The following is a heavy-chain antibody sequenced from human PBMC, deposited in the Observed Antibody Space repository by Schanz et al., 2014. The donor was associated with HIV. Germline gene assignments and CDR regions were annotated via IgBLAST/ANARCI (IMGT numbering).Heavy chain of an antibody. CDR2: INHSGST. CDR3: ARDVASWRYFDY. J-gene: IGHJ4*02. CDR1: GGSFSDYY. V-gene: IGHV4-34*01. D-gene: IGHD6-13*01. Sequence: QVQLQQLGAGLFKPSETLSLTCAVFGGSFSDYYWSWIRQPPGKGLEWIGEINHSGSTNYNPSLKSRVTISVDTSKNHFSLKLSSVTAADTAVYYCARDVASWRYFDYWGQGILVTVSS.